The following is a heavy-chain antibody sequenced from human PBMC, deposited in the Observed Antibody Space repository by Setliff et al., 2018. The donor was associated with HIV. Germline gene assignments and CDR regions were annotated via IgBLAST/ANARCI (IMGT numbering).Heavy chain of an antibody. J-gene: IGHJ6*03. CDR1: GGTFSSYA. CDR3: ARDPRIAVARDYYYYYMDV. D-gene: IGHD6-19*01. Sequence: SVKVSCKASGGTFSSYAISWVRQAPGQGLEWMGGIIPIFGTADYAQKLQGRVTITADESTSTAYMELSSLRSEDTAVYYCARDPRIAVARDYYYYYMDVWGKGTTVTVSS. CDR2: IIPIFGTA. V-gene: IGHV1-69*13.